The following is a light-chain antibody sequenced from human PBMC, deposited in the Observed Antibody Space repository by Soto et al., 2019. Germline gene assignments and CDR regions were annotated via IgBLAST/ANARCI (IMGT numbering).Light chain of an antibody. CDR3: QQYGNSKVT. J-gene: IGKJ3*01. Sequence: EIVLTQSPGTLSLSPGERATLSCRASRSVSSSYLAWYQQKPGQAPRLLIYGASSRATGIPDRFSGSGSGTDFTLTISRLEPEDFAVYYCQQYGNSKVTFGPGTKVDIK. CDR1: RSVSSSY. CDR2: GAS. V-gene: IGKV3-20*01.